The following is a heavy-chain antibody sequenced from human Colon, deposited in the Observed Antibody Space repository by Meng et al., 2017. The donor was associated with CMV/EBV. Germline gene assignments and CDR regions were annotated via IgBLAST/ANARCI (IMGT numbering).Heavy chain of an antibody. Sequence: GGSLRLSCAVSGFSFSTYVMNWVRQAPGKGLEWVSVIYSGAGSTYYADSVKGRFTISRDNSENMLYLQMNSLRVEDTALYYCAKDEFSGSHDYFDYWGQGTLVTVSS. J-gene: IGHJ4*02. CDR3: AKDEFSGSHDYFDY. V-gene: IGHV3-23*03. CDR2: IYSGAGST. D-gene: IGHD1-26*01. CDR1: GFSFSTYV.